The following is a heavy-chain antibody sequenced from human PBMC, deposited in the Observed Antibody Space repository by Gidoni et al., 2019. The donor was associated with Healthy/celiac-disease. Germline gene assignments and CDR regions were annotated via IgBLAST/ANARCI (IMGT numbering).Heavy chain of an antibody. CDR1: GYSFTTSW. J-gene: IGHJ3*02. CDR3: ARRAQETDILTGYDI. Sequence: EVQLVQSGAEVKKPGESLKIICKGSGYSFTTSWFGWVRQMPGKGLGWMGIIYPAESDTRYSPSFQGQVSISADKSISTAYRQWSGLKASDTAMYYCARRAQETDILTGYDIWGQGTMVTVSS. D-gene: IGHD3-9*01. V-gene: IGHV5-51*01. CDR2: IYPAESDT.